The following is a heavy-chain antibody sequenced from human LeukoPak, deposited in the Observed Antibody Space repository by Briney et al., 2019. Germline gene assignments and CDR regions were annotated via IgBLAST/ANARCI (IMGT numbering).Heavy chain of an antibody. CDR1: GYTFTSYY. D-gene: IGHD2-2*01. CDR2: INTSGGST. J-gene: IGHJ6*03. CDR3: ARDLGYCSSTSCYYYMDV. Sequence: ASVKVSCKASGYTFTSYYMHWVRQAPGQGLEWMGIINTSGGSTSYAQKFQGRVTMTRDTSTSTVYMELSSLRSEDTAVYYCARDLGYCSSTSCYYYMDVWGKGTTVTVS. V-gene: IGHV1-46*03.